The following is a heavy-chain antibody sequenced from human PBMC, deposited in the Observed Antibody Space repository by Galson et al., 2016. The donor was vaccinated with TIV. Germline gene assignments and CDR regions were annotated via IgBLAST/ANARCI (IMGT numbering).Heavy chain of an antibody. Sequence: SLRLSCAASGFAVSYKHMIWVRQTPGKGLEWVPLIYSSDTTSYADSVRGRFTISRANSRNTLFLEMNSLRVEDTAIDYCAREGRGAAYPNNFDHWGQGTLVTVSS. V-gene: IGHV3-53*01. CDR2: IYSSDTT. J-gene: IGHJ4*02. CDR1: GFAVSYKH. D-gene: IGHD1-26*01. CDR3: AREGRGAAYPNNFDH.